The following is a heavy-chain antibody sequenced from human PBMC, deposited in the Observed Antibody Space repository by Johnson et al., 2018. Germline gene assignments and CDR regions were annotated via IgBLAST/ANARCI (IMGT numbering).Heavy chain of an antibody. J-gene: IGHJ6*02. Sequence: QVQLVESGGGVVQPGRSLRLSCAASGFTFSSYGMHWVRQAPGKGLEWVAVIWYDGSNNYSAVSVKGRITISRDKSKNKLYLQMNSLRAGDTSVYYCARARSWGIQLYYYYDRMDVWGQVTTVTVSS. CDR2: IWYDGSNN. CDR1: GFTFSSYG. D-gene: IGHD5-18*01. CDR3: ARARSWGIQLYYYYDRMDV. V-gene: IGHV3-33*01.